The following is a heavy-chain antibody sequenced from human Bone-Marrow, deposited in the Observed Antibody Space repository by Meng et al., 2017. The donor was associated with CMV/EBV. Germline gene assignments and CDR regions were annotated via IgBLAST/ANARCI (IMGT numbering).Heavy chain of an antibody. V-gene: IGHV4-59*01. D-gene: IGHD6-6*01. CDR1: GFTFSSYA. J-gene: IGHJ1*01. Sequence: ESLKISCAASGFTFSSYAMSWVRQAPGKGLEWIGYIYYSGSTNYSPSLKSRVTITVDTSKNQFSLKLSSVTAADTAMYYCARSLEYSSSLLAYWGQGTLVTVSS. CDR2: IYYSGST. CDR3: ARSLEYSSSLLAY.